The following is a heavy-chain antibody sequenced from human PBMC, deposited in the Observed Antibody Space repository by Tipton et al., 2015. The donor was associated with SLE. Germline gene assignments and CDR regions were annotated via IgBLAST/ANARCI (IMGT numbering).Heavy chain of an antibody. Sequence: GSLRLSCAASGFTFSRHDMSWVRQAPGKGLEWVSAISGSGTRTYYADSVRGRFTISRDNSKNTMYLQMNSLRAEDTAVYYGAKDESEEVAADWFDPRGQGILVTVSS. D-gene: IGHD5-12*01. V-gene: IGHV3-23*01. CDR2: ISGSGTRT. J-gene: IGHJ5*02. CDR3: AKDESEEVAADWFDP. CDR1: GFTFSRHD.